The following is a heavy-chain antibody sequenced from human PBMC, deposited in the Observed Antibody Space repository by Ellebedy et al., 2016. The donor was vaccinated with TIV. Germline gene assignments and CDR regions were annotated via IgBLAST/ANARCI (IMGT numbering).Heavy chain of an antibody. CDR3: ARSDRYCSGGSCRIDIDY. CDR2: ISAYNGNT. V-gene: IGHV1-18*01. Sequence: AASVKVSCKASGYTFTSYGISWVRQAPGQGLEWMGWISAYNGNTNYAQKLQGRVPMTTDTSTSTAYMELRSLRSDDTAVYYCARSDRYCSGGSCRIDIDYWGQGTLVTVSS. J-gene: IGHJ4*02. D-gene: IGHD2-15*01. CDR1: GYTFTSYG.